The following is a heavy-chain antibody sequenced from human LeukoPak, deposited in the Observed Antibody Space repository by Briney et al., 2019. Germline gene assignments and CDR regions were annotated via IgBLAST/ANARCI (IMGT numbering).Heavy chain of an antibody. D-gene: IGHD2-2*01. CDR2: IYHTGGT. J-gene: IGHJ5*02. CDR1: GGSISSGLYS. Sequence: SQTLSLTCDVSGGSISSGLYSWSWIRQPLGKGLEWIGYIYHTGGTYYNPSLKSRVTISVDTSKNQFSLRLSSVTAADTAVYYCARLQYCSGTSCYWFDPWGQGTLVTVSS. V-gene: IGHV4-30-2*01. CDR3: ARLQYCSGTSCYWFDP.